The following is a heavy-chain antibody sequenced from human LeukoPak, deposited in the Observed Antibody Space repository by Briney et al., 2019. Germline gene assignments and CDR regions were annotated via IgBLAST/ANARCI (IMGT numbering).Heavy chain of an antibody. CDR3: ARVIRPTEIGGYYVWVDP. CDR1: GGSVNSGTYS. J-gene: IGHJ5*02. V-gene: IGHV4-30-2*01. CDR2: IYHNGNT. Sequence: PSETLSLTCAVSGGSVNSGTYSWSWIRQPPGGGLEWIGYIYHNGNTYYSPSLKSRVTISVDKPKNQFSLKLTSVTAADTAVYYCARVIRPTEIGGYYVWVDPWGQGILVTVSS. D-gene: IGHD3-10*02.